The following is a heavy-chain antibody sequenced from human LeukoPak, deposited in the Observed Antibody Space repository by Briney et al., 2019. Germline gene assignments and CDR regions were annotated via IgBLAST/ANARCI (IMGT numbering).Heavy chain of an antibody. V-gene: IGHV3-21*01. CDR2: ICSSGTYI. D-gene: IGHD3-10*02. CDR3: AELGITMIGGV. CDR1: GFTFSGYS. Sequence: GGSLRLSCAASGFTFSGYSLIWVRQAPGKGLEWVSSICSSGTYIYYADSVKGRFTISRDNAKNSLYLQMNSLRAEDTAVYYCAELGITMIGGVWGKGTTVTISS. J-gene: IGHJ6*04.